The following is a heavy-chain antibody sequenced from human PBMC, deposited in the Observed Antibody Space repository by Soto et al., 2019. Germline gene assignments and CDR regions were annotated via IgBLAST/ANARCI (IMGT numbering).Heavy chain of an antibody. CDR3: ARDRLGYSYGNSMDV. CDR1: GFTLSTYS. D-gene: IGHD5-18*01. CDR2: ISRSSATTI. V-gene: IGHV3-48*02. Sequence: LRLSCAASGFTLSTYSMNWVRQAPGKGLELISYISRSSATTIYYADSVKGRFTISRDNAKNSLYLQMNSLRDEDTAVYYCARDRLGYSYGNSMDVWGQGTTVTVSS. J-gene: IGHJ6*02.